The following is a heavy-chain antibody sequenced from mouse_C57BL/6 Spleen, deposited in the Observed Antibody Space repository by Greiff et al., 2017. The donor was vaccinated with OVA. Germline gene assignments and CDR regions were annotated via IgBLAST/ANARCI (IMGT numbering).Heavy chain of an antibody. D-gene: IGHD2-3*01. CDR3: ARGYDGPTTGAMDY. J-gene: IGHJ4*01. V-gene: IGHV1-64*01. CDR2: IHPNSGST. CDR1: GYTFTSYW. Sequence: VQLQQPGAELVKPGASVKLSCKASGYTFTSYWMHWVKQRPGQGLEWIGMIHPNSGSTNYNEKFKSKATLTVDKSSSTAYMQLSSLTSEDSAVYYCARGYDGPTTGAMDYWGQGTSVTVSS.